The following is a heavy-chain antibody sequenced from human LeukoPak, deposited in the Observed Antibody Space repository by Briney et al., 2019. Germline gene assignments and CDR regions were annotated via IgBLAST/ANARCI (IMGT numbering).Heavy chain of an antibody. CDR3: ARVFHDSSGYDY. CDR2: IIPIFGTA. J-gene: IGHJ4*02. V-gene: IGHV1-69*05. CDR1: RGTFSSYA. D-gene: IGHD3-22*01. Sequence: SVKVSCKASRGTFSSYAISWVRQAPGQGLEWLGGIIPIFGTANYAQKFQGRVTITTDESTSTAYMELSSLRSEDTAVYYCARVFHDSSGYDYWGQGTLVTVSS.